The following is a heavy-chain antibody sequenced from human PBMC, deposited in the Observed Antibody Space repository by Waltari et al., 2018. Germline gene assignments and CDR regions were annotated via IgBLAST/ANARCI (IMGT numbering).Heavy chain of an antibody. D-gene: IGHD1-26*01. CDR2: IYYSGST. CDR3: ARDRGSYAFDY. J-gene: IGHJ4*02. Sequence: QLPLQESGPGLVKPSETLSLTCTVSGGLISTSRYYWGWLRQPPGKGLEWIGSIYYSGSTYYNPSLKRRVTISVDTSKNQFSLKLSSVTAADTAVYYCARDRGSYAFDYWGQGTLVTVSS. V-gene: IGHV4-39*07. CDR1: GGLISTSRYY.